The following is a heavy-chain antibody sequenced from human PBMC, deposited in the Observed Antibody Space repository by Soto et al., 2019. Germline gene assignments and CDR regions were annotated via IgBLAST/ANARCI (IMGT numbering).Heavy chain of an antibody. CDR2: INHSGST. J-gene: IGHJ4*02. CDR3: ARARALWSGYYIDY. CDR1: GGSFSGYY. D-gene: IGHD3-3*01. V-gene: IGHV4-34*01. Sequence: ETLYLTCAVYGGSFSGYYWSWIRQPPGKGLEWIGEINHSGSTNYNPSLKSRVTISVDTSKNQFSLKLSSVTAADTAVYYCARARALWSGYYIDYWGQGTLVTVS.